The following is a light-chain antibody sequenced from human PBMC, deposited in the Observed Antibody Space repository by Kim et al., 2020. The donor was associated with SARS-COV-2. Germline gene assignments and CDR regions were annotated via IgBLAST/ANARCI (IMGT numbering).Light chain of an antibody. J-gene: IGKJ5*01. CDR1: QNFINW. CDR2: AAS. V-gene: IGKV1-12*01. Sequence: ASSGAQFTFTRRPSQNFINWVAWFHHRPEKAPHLLVYAASPLHRGVPSRFDGSGSGTDFTLTISSLQPEDSATYYCQQTNTFPITFGQGTRLEIK. CDR3: QQTNTFPIT.